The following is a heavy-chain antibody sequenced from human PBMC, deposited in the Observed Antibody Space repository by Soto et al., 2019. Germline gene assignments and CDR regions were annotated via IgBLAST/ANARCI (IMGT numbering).Heavy chain of an antibody. CDR2: IWDNGRDK. D-gene: IGHD6-13*01. V-gene: IGHV3-33*01. Sequence: GGSLRLSCAASGFTFIIYGIHFVRHSPFKGLEWVAIIWDNGRDKYYVDSVKGRFTISRDNSKNALYLQMNNLRAEDTAVYFCARAEQQLASYYYGMDVWGQGTTVTVSS. CDR1: GFTFIIYG. J-gene: IGHJ6*02. CDR3: ARAEQQLASYYYGMDV.